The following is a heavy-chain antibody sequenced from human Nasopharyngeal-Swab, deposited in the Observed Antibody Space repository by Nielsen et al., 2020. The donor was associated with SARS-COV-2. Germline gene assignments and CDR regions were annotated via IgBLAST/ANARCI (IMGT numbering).Heavy chain of an antibody. Sequence: GESLKISCAASGFTFSSYWMHWVRQAPGKGLVWVSRINSDGSSTSYADSVKGRFTISRDNAKNTLYLQMNSLKIEDTAVYYCVRADISGYFDYWGQGTLVTVSS. CDR2: INSDGSST. J-gene: IGHJ4*02. D-gene: IGHD3-22*01. CDR1: GFTFSSYW. V-gene: IGHV3-74*01. CDR3: VRADISGYFDY.